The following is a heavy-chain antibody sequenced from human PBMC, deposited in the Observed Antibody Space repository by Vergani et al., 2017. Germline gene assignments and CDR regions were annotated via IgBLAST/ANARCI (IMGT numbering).Heavy chain of an antibody. Sequence: QVQLVQSGAEVKKPGASVKVSCKASGYTFTGYYMHWVRQAPGQGLEWMGWINPKSGGTNYAQKFQGWVTMTRDTSNSTAYMERSRLRADDTAVYYCARGRIAVAGIDIWGQGTMVTVSS. CDR2: INPKSGGT. CDR3: ARGRIAVAGIDI. J-gene: IGHJ3*02. CDR1: GYTFTGYY. V-gene: IGHV1-2*04. D-gene: IGHD6-19*01.